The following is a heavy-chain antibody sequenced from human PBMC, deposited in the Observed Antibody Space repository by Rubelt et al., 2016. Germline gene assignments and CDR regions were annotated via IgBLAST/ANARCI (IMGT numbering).Heavy chain of an antibody. J-gene: IGHJ4*02. Sequence: QVQLQESGPGLVKPSETLSLTCTVSGGSISSYYWSWIRQPPGKGLEWVGYIYYSGSTNYNPSLKSRVTISVDTSKNQFSLKLSSGTAADTAVYYCARGRSYLAYWGQGTLVTVSS. CDR3: ARGRSYLAY. CDR2: IYYSGST. CDR1: GGSISSYY. V-gene: IGHV4-59*01.